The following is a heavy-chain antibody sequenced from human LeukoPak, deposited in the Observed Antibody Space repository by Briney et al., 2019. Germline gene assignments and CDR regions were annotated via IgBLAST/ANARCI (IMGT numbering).Heavy chain of an antibody. CDR2: INPNSGGT. D-gene: IGHD5-12*01. CDR3: ARVKGAKSGYDSAFDI. V-gene: IGHV1-2*02. CDR1: GYTFTGYY. J-gene: IGHJ3*02. Sequence: ASVKVSCKASGYTFTGYYMHWVRQAPGQGLEWMRWINPNSGGTNYAQKFQGRVTMTRDTSISTAYMELSRLRSDDTAVYYCARVKGAKSGYDSAFDIWGQGTMVTVSS.